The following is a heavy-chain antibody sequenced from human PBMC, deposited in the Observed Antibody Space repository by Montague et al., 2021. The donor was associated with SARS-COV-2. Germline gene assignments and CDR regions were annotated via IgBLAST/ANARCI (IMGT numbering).Heavy chain of an antibody. Sequence: SETLSLTRTVSGGSISSYYYCWIRQPPGKGLEWIGYMYYSGSTNYNPSLKSRVTLSVDTSKNQFPLKLSSVTAADTAVYYCARGFDYWGQGTLVTVSS. CDR1: GGSISSYY. V-gene: IGHV4-59*13. CDR3: ARGFDY. J-gene: IGHJ4*02. CDR2: MYYSGST.